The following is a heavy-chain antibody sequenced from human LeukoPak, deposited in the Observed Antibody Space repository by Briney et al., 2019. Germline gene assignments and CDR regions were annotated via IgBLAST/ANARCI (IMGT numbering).Heavy chain of an antibody. CDR3: ARSYYYYGSGRLGYFDY. V-gene: IGHV4-34*01. Sequence: SETLSLTCAVYGGSFSGYYWSWIRQPPGKGLEWIGEINHSGSTNYNPSLKSRVTISVDTSKNQFSLKLSSVTAADTAVYYCARSYYYYGSGRLGYFDYWGQGTLVTVSS. CDR2: INHSGST. CDR1: GGSFSGYY. D-gene: IGHD3-10*01. J-gene: IGHJ4*02.